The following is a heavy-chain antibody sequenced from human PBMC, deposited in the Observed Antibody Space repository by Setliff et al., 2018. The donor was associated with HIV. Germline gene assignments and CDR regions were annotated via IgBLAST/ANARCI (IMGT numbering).Heavy chain of an antibody. D-gene: IGHD3-22*01. CDR3: AKSRGLYHDSSGYYRYFDY. CDR1: AFPFSNHA. CDR2: ISGSGRST. Sequence: PGGSLRLSCAASAFPFSNHAMSWVRQAPGKGLEWVSAISGSGRSTYYADSVEGRFTISRDNSKNTLYLQLNSLRAEDTAIYYCAKSRGLYHDSSGYYRYFDYWGQGTLVTVSS. V-gene: IGHV3-23*01. J-gene: IGHJ4*02.